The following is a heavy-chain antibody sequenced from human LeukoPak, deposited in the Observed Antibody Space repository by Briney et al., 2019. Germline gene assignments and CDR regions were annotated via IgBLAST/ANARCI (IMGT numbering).Heavy chain of an antibody. CDR3: ARDLGYYYDSSGYTDY. Sequence: SETLSLTCTVSGGSISSSSYYWGWIRQPPGKGLEWIGSIYSGSTYYNPSLKSRVTISVDTSKNQFSLKLSSVTAADTAVYYCARDLGYYYDSSGYTDYWGQGTLVTVSS. V-gene: IGHV4-39*07. D-gene: IGHD3-22*01. CDR2: IYSGST. CDR1: GGSISSSSYY. J-gene: IGHJ4*02.